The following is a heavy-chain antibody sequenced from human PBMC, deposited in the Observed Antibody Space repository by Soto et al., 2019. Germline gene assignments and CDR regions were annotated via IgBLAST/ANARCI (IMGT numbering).Heavy chain of an antibody. J-gene: IGHJ4*02. V-gene: IGHV3-7*03. CDR1: GFTFISYW. Sequence: GGSLRLSCAASGFTFISYWMSWVRQAPGKGLEWVANIKQDGSEKYYVDSVKGRFTISRDNAKNSLYLQMNSLRAEDTAVYYCARGRKSLDYWGQGTLVTVSS. CDR2: IKQDGSEK. CDR3: ARGRKSLDY.